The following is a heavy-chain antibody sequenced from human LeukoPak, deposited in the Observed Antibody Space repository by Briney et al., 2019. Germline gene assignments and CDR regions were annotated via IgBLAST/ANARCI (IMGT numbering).Heavy chain of an antibody. Sequence: GGSLRLSCAASEFTFSSYAMNWVRQAPGKGLEWVSGISGSGGNTYYADSVKGRFTISRDNSKNTLYLQMNSLRVGDTAVYYCAKKSSRWFHGGYWGQGTLVTVSS. CDR2: ISGSGGNT. J-gene: IGHJ4*02. CDR1: EFTFSSYA. CDR3: AKKSSRWFHGGY. D-gene: IGHD3-10*01. V-gene: IGHV3-23*01.